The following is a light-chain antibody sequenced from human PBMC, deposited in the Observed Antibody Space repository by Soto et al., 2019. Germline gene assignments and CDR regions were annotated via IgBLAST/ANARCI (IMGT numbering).Light chain of an antibody. CDR3: LLAYSGDRRI. CDR2: DTS. Sequence: QAVVTQEPSLTVSPGGTVSLTCGSSTGAVTSGHYPYWFQQKPGQAPRTLIYDTSKTHSWTPARFSGSLLGDKAALTLLGAQPEDEADYYCLLAYSGDRRIFGGGTKVTVL. CDR1: TGAVTSGHY. J-gene: IGLJ2*01. V-gene: IGLV7-46*02.